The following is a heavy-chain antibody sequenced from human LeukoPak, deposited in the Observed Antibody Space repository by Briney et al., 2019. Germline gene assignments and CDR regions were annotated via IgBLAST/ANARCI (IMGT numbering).Heavy chain of an antibody. Sequence: GGSLRLSCAASGFTFSSYAMHWVRQAPGKGLEWVAVISYDGSNKYYADSVKGRFTISRDNSKNTLYLQMNSLRAEDTAVYYCARAPMVRGVIIAYYFDYWGQGTLVTVSS. V-gene: IGHV3-30-3*01. CDR1: GFTFSSYA. D-gene: IGHD3-10*01. CDR3: ARAPMVRGVIIAYYFDY. J-gene: IGHJ4*02. CDR2: ISYDGSNK.